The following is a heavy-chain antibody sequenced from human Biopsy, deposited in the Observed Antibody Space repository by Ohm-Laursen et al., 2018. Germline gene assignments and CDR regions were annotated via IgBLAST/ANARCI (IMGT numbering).Heavy chain of an antibody. Sequence: ASVKVSCKASGYTFSGYYMHWVRQAPGQGLEWMGWNNPDSGVTNYAQKFQGRVTMTRDTSISTAYMELSRLGSDDTAVYYCARDKYRSWNYFDNWGQGSLVTVSS. J-gene: IGHJ4*02. CDR1: GYTFSGYY. CDR3: ARDKYRSWNYFDN. CDR2: NNPDSGVT. V-gene: IGHV1-2*02. D-gene: IGHD6-19*01.